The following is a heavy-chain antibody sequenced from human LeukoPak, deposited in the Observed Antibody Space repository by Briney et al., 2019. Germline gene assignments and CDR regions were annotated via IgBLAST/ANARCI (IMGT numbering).Heavy chain of an antibody. V-gene: IGHV4-59*01. J-gene: IGHJ4*02. Sequence: SETLSLTCTVSGDSISTYYWSWIRQSPGKGLEWIGYIYHSGSTKYNPSLKSRVTISVDTSKKQFSLKLSSVTAADTAVYYGARDGSGGVDYWGQGTLVTVSS. CDR1: GDSISTYY. CDR3: ARDGSGGVDY. D-gene: IGHD3-10*01. CDR2: IYHSGST.